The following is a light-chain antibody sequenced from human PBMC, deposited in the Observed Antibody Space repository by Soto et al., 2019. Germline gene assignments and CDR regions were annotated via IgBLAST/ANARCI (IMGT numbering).Light chain of an antibody. Sequence: EIVLTQSPGTLSLSPGERATLSCRASQSFTSNYLAWYQQRPSQAPRLLIYGASSRAAGVPDRFSGSGSGTDFTLTINRLEPEDFAVYYCHQFGISPITFGQGTRLEIK. J-gene: IGKJ5*01. CDR3: HQFGISPIT. CDR2: GAS. CDR1: QSFTSNY. V-gene: IGKV3-20*01.